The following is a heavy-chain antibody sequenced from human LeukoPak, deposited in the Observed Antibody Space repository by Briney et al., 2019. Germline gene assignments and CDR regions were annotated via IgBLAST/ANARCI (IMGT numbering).Heavy chain of an antibody. J-gene: IGHJ4*02. D-gene: IGHD3-10*01. CDR1: GFTFSSYA. Sequence: GGSLRLSCAASGFTFSSYAMSWVRQAPEKGLEWVSAISGSGGSTYYADSVKGRFTISRDNSKNTLYLQMNSLRAEDTAVYYCAKDSYETYYYGSGSYYKNWGQGTLVTVSS. CDR3: AKDSYETYYYGSGSYYKN. CDR2: ISGSGGST. V-gene: IGHV3-23*01.